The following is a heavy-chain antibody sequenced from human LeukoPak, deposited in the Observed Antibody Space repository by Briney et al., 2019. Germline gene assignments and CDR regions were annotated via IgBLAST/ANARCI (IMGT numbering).Heavy chain of an antibody. D-gene: IGHD1-1*01. V-gene: IGHV4-39*01. CDR1: GGSISSSSYY. CDR2: IYYSGST. Sequence: SETLSLTCTVSGGSISSSSYYWGWLRQPPGKGLEWIGSIYYSGSTYYNPSLKSRVTISVDTSKNQFSLKLSSVTAADTAVYYCARTLNGAVDYWGQGTLVTVSS. J-gene: IGHJ4*02. CDR3: ARTLNGAVDY.